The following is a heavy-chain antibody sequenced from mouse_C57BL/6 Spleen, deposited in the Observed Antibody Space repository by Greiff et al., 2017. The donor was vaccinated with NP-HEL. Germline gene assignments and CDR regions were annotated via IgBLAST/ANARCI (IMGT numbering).Heavy chain of an antibody. V-gene: IGHV1-4*01. CDR1: GYTFTSYT. J-gene: IGHJ1*03. Sequence: QVQLKQSGAELARPGASVKMSCKASGYTFTSYTMHWVKQRPGQGLEWIGYINPSSGYTKSNQKFKDKAPLTADKSSSKNYMKRSSRTSEDSAVYYCARSGDYDWYFDVWGTGTTVTVSS. CDR3: ARSGDYDWYFDV. D-gene: IGHD2-4*01. CDR2: INPSSGYT.